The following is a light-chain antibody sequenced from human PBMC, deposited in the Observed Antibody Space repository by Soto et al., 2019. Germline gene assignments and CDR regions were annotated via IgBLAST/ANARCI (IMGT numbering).Light chain of an antibody. J-gene: IGLJ3*02. CDR1: SSDVGGYNY. CDR3: SSYTSRSTARV. V-gene: IGLV2-14*01. Sequence: QSALTQPASVSGSPGQSITISCTGTSSDVGGYNYVSWYQQLPGKAPKLMIYEVSNRPSGVSNRFSGSKSGNTASLTISGLQAEHEADYYCSSYTSRSTARVFGGGTKLTVL. CDR2: EVS.